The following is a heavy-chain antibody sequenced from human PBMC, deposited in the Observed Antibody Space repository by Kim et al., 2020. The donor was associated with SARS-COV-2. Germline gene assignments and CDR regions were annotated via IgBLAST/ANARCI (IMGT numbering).Heavy chain of an antibody. Sequence: SVKVSCKASGFTFTSSAMQWVRQARGQRLEWIGWIVVGSGNTNYAQKFQERVTITRDMSTSTAYMELSSLRSEDTAVYYCAAEYIAVVPASHYGMDVWGQGTTVTVSS. CDR1: GFTFTSSA. J-gene: IGHJ6*02. D-gene: IGHD2-2*01. CDR2: IVVGSGNT. CDR3: AAEYIAVVPASHYGMDV. V-gene: IGHV1-58*02.